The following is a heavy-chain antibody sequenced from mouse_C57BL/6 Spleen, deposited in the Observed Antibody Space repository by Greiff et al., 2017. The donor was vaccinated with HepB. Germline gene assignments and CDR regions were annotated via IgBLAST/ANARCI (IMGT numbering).Heavy chain of an antibody. CDR3: ASDENDYLYYAMDY. CDR2: ISDGGSYT. CDR1: GFTFSSYA. V-gene: IGHV5-4*03. D-gene: IGHD2-4*01. J-gene: IGHJ4*01. Sequence: EVKVVESGGGLVKPGGSLKLSCAASGFTFSSYAMSWVRQTPEKRLEWVATISDGGSYTYYPDNVKGRFTISRDNAKNNLYLQMSHLKSEDTAMYYCASDENDYLYYAMDYWGQGTSVTVSS.